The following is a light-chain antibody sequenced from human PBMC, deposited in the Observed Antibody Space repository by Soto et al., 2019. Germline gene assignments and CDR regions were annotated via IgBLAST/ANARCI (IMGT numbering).Light chain of an antibody. J-gene: IGKJ1*01. Sequence: IQMTQSPSSLSASVGDRVTITCRPSQSIAGYLNWYQQKPGKAPKLLIYGASTLQGGVPSRFSGSGSGTDFTLTISSLQPEDFATYYCQQSYSTLWTFGQGTKVEIK. CDR3: QQSYSTLWT. V-gene: IGKV1-39*01. CDR2: GAS. CDR1: QSIAGY.